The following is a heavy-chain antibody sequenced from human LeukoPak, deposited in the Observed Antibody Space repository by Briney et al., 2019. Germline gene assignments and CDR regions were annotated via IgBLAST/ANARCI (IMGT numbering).Heavy chain of an antibody. CDR3: ARGGRAGYNWNYYYYYGMDV. D-gene: IGHD1-20*01. V-gene: IGHV1-8*01. CDR1: GYTFTSYD. J-gene: IGHJ6*02. CDR2: MNPNSGNT. Sequence: ASVKVSCKASGYTFTSYDINWVRQATGQGLEWMGWMNPNSGNTGYAQKFQGRVTMTRNTSISTAYMELSSLRSEDTAVYYCARGGRAGYNWNYYYYYGMDVWGQGTTVTVSS.